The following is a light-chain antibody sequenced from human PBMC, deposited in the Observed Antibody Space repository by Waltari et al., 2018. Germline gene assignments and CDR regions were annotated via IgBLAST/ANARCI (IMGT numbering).Light chain of an antibody. V-gene: IGKV1-33*01. Sequence: DIKMTQSPSSLPASVGDRVTITCQASQDINKVLNWYQQKPGRAPSPLIYDASNLETGVPSMFSGSGSGTHFTLTISSLQTEDSATYYCQQFDTLPPSFGGGTKVEI. CDR3: QQFDTLPPS. J-gene: IGKJ4*01. CDR1: QDINKV. CDR2: DAS.